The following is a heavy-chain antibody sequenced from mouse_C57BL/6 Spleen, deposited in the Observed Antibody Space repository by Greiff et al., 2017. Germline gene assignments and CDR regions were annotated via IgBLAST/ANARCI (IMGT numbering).Heavy chain of an antibody. CDR2: IYPSDSET. J-gene: IGHJ4*01. CDR3: ARSSSGYAYYAMDY. V-gene: IGHV1-61*01. Sequence: QVQLQQPGAELVRPGSSVKLSCKASGYTFTSYWMDWVKQRPGQGLEWIGNIYPSDSETHYNQKFKDKATLTVDKSSSPAYMQLSSLTSEDSAVSDCARSSSGYAYYAMDYWGQGTSVTVSS. CDR1: GYTFTSYW. D-gene: IGHD3-2*02.